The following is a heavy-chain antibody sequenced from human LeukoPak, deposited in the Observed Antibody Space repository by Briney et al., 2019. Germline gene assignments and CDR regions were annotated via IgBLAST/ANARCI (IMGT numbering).Heavy chain of an antibody. D-gene: IGHD4-17*01. CDR3: AKDNYDYGDYDGGDY. V-gene: IGHV3-30*02. Sequence: GGSLRLSCVASGFTFSSYGMHWVRQPPGKGLEWVAFIRYDGSNKYYADSVKGRFAISRDNSRDTLHLQMNSLRAEDTAVYYCAKDNYDYGDYDGGDYWGQGTLVTVSS. J-gene: IGHJ4*02. CDR1: GFTFSSYG. CDR2: IRYDGSNK.